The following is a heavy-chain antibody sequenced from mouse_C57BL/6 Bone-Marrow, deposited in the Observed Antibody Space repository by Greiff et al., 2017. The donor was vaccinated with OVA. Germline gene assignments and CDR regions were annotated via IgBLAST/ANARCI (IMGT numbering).Heavy chain of an antibody. V-gene: IGHV1-50*01. CDR2: IDPSASYT. CDR3: ARKGRRDY. CDR1: GYTFTSYW. Sequence: VQLQQPGAELVKPGASVKLSCKASGYTFTSYWMQWVKQRPGPGLEWIGEIDPSASYTTYNQKFKGKATLTVAPSSSTAYMQLSSLTSEDAAVYYCARKGRRDYWGQGTTLTVSA. J-gene: IGHJ2*01.